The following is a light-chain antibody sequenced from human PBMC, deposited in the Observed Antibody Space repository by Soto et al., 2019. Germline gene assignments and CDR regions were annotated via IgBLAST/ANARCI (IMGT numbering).Light chain of an antibody. J-gene: IGKJ1*01. CDR3: LQDYNYPWT. Sequence: AIQMTQSPSSLSASVGDRVTITCRASQGIRDDLGWYQQKPGKAPKLLIYAASSLQSGVPSRFSGTGSGTDFTLTISSLQPEDFATYFCLQDYNYPWTFGQGTKVEIK. V-gene: IGKV1-6*01. CDR1: QGIRDD. CDR2: AAS.